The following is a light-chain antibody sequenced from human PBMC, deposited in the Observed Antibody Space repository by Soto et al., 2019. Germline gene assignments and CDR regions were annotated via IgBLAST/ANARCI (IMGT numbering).Light chain of an antibody. CDR2: AAS. Sequence: IKITQSPSSLSASVGDRVTITCRASQSISSYLNWYQQKPGKAPKLLIYAASSLPSGVLSRFSGSGSGTDFTLTISSLQPEDFATDYCQQSYSNTSTFGQGTRLEIK. CDR3: QQSYSNTST. J-gene: IGKJ5*01. CDR1: QSISSY. V-gene: IGKV1-39*01.